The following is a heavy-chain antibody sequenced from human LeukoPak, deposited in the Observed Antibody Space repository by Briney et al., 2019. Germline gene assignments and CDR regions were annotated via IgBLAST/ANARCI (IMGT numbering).Heavy chain of an antibody. V-gene: IGHV3-30*18. J-gene: IGHJ4*02. CDR1: GFTFSSYG. Sequence: GGSLRLSCAASGFTFSSYGMHWVRQAPGKGLEWVAVISYDGSNKYYADSVKGRFTISRDNSKNTLYLQMNSLRAEDTAVYYCAKDQRRYCSSTSCYDFDYWGQGTLVTVSS. CDR3: AKDQRRYCSSTSCYDFDY. D-gene: IGHD2-2*01. CDR2: ISYDGSNK.